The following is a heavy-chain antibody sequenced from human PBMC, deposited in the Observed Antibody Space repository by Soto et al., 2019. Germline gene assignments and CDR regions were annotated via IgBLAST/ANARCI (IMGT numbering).Heavy chain of an antibody. CDR1: GFTFSSYA. J-gene: IGHJ4*02. Sequence: QVQLVESGGGVVQPGRSLRLSCAASGFTFSSYAMHWVRQAPGKGLEWVAVISYDGSNKYYADSVKGRFTISRDNSKNTLYLQMNSLRAEDTAVYYCARGVEGWELLLVFRWGQGTLVTVSS. D-gene: IGHD1-26*01. V-gene: IGHV3-30-3*01. CDR2: ISYDGSNK. CDR3: ARGVEGWELLLVFR.